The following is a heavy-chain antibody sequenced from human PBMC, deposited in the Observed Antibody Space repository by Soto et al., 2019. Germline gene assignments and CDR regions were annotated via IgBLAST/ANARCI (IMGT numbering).Heavy chain of an antibody. Sequence: ASVKVSCKVSGYTLTELSMHWVRQAPGKGLEWMGGFDPEDGETIYAQKFQGRVTMTEDTSTDTAYMELSSLRSEDTAVYYCATLGPIAVAVFDLGGDGDYWGQGTLVTVSS. CDR3: ATLGPIAVAVFDLGGDGDY. D-gene: IGHD6-19*01. CDR1: GYTLTELS. CDR2: FDPEDGET. J-gene: IGHJ4*02. V-gene: IGHV1-24*01.